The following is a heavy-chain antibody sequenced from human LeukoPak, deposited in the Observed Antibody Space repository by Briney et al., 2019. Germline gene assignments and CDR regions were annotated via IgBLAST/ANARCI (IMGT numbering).Heavy chain of an antibody. CDR2: ISWNSGSI. CDR3: AKDDGYCGGDCYERGAFDI. J-gene: IGHJ3*02. D-gene: IGHD2-21*02. V-gene: IGHV3-9*01. CDR1: GFTFDDYA. Sequence: GGSLRLSCAASGFTFDDYAMHWVRQAPGKGLEWVSGISWNSGSIGYADSVKGRFTISRDNAKISLYLQMNSLRAEDTALYYCAKDDGYCGGDCYERGAFDIWGQGTMVTVSS.